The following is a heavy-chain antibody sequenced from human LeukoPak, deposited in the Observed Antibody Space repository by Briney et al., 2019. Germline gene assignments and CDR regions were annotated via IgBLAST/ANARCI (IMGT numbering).Heavy chain of an antibody. CDR1: GGSISSYY. CDR2: IYYSGST. D-gene: IGHD5-12*01. CDR3: ATLSGGGYSGSSPYYYYYMDV. Sequence: SETLSLTCTVSGGSISSYYWSWIRQPPGKGLEWIGYIYYSGSTNYNPSLKSRVTISVDTSKNQFSLKLSSVTAADTAVYYCATLSGGGYSGSSPYYYYYMDVWGKGTTVTVSS. V-gene: IGHV4-59*01. J-gene: IGHJ6*03.